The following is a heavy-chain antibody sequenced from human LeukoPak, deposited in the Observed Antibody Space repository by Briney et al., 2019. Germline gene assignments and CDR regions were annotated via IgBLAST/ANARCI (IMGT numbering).Heavy chain of an antibody. CDR3: ARGAYGDPTSFDY. J-gene: IGHJ4*02. Sequence: SETLSLTCTVSVGSLSSYYWSWIRQPPGRGLEGIGYIYYSGSTNYNPSLKSRVTISVDTSKNQFSLKLSSVTAADTAVYYCARGAYGDPTSFDYWGQGTLVTVSS. CDR1: VGSLSSYY. D-gene: IGHD4-17*01. V-gene: IGHV4-59*01. CDR2: IYYSGST.